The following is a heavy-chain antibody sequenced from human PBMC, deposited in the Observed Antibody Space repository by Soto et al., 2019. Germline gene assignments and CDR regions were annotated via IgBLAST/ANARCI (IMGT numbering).Heavy chain of an antibody. Sequence: GESLKISCNGSGYIFPSYWINWVRQMPGKGLEWMGRIDPSDSYANYSPSFQGHVTISADKSISTAYLQWSSLKASDTAMYYCATSGQLETGSRPYYFDYWGQGALVTVSS. CDR2: IDPSDSYA. D-gene: IGHD1-1*01. CDR1: GYIFPSYW. V-gene: IGHV5-10-1*01. CDR3: ATSGQLETGSRPYYFDY. J-gene: IGHJ4*02.